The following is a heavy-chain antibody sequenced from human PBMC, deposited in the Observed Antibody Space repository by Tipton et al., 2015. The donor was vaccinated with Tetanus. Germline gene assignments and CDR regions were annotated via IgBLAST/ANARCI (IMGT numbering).Heavy chain of an antibody. Sequence: TLSLTCTVSGSSVSSGAYCWSWIRQHPGKGLESIGCISSRGSTYYNPSLTSRVSISVDTSKNQFSLKLTSVTAADTGVYYCARAVTPTMVIPAKYFDSWGQGTLVTVSS. D-gene: IGHD4/OR15-4a*01. J-gene: IGHJ4*02. V-gene: IGHV4-31*03. CDR2: ISSRGST. CDR1: GSSVSSGAYC. CDR3: ARAVTPTMVIPAKYFDS.